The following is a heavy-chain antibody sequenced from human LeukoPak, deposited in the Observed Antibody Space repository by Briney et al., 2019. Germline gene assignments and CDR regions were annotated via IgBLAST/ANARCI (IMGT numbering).Heavy chain of an antibody. CDR1: GGTFSSYA. V-gene: IGHV1-69*05. CDR2: IIPIFGTA. Sequence: GSSVKVSCKASGGTFSSYAISWVRQAPGRGLEWMGGIIPIFGTANYAQKFQGRVTITTDESTSTAYMELSSLRSEDTAVYYCARDYGGNSGWFDPWGQGTLVTVSS. CDR3: ARDYGGNSGWFDP. J-gene: IGHJ5*02. D-gene: IGHD4-23*01.